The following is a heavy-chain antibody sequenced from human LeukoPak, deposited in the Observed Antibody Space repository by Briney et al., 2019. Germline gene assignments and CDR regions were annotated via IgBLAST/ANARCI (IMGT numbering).Heavy chain of an antibody. Sequence: SETLSLTCTVSGGSISSYYWSWIRQPPGKGLEWIGYIYDSGSTNHDPSLKSRLTISVDTSKNQFSLKLRSVTAADTAVYYCARHSSGYSYDYWGQGTLVTVSS. J-gene: IGHJ4*02. CDR1: GGSISSYY. V-gene: IGHV4-59*08. D-gene: IGHD5-18*01. CDR2: IYDSGST. CDR3: ARHSSGYSYDY.